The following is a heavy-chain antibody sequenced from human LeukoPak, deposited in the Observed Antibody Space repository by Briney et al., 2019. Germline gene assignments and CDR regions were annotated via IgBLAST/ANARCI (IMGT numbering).Heavy chain of an antibody. Sequence: PGGSLRLSCAASGFTFSSYWMTWVRQAPGKGLECVANIKQDGSEKYYVDSVKGRFTISRDNAKNSLYLQMNSLRAEDTAVYYCARDRRGVGYRPQYYYYYYMDVWGKGTSVTVSS. CDR1: GFTFSSYW. CDR3: ARDRRGVGYRPQYYYYYYMDV. D-gene: IGHD5-24*01. V-gene: IGHV3-7*01. CDR2: IKQDGSEK. J-gene: IGHJ6*03.